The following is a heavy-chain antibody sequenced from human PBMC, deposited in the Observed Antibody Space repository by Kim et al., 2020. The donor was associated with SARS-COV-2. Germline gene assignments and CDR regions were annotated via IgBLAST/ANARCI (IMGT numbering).Heavy chain of an antibody. V-gene: IGHV1-24*01. D-gene: IGHD3-22*01. Sequence: ASVKVSCKFSGYTLTELSMHWVRQAPGKGLEWMGGFDPEDGETIYAQKFQGRVTMTEDTSTDTAYMELSSLRSEDTAVYYCATDTGSYSSGYLSPSTYWGQGTLVTVSS. CDR2: FDPEDGET. CDR3: ATDTGSYSSGYLSPSTY. CDR1: GYTLTELS. J-gene: IGHJ4*02.